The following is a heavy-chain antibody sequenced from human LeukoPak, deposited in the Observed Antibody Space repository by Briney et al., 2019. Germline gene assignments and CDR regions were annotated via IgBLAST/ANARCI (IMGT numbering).Heavy chain of an antibody. CDR1: GYSFTSYW. V-gene: IGHV5-51*01. J-gene: IGHJ4*02. CDR3: ARHASNTYAPFDY. Sequence: GESLKISCKGPGYSFTSYWIGWVRQLPGKGLDWMGIIYPGDSDTRYSPSFQGQVTISADKSIDTAYLQWSSLKASDTAMYYCARHASNTYAPFDYWGQGALVTVSS. CDR2: IYPGDSDT. D-gene: IGHD2-2*02.